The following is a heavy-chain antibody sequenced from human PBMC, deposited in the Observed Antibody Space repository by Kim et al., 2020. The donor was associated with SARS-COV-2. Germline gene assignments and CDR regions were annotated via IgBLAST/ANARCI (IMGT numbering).Heavy chain of an antibody. D-gene: IGHD3-16*01. CDR3: ARDLGLAPGPHLGY. J-gene: IGHJ4*02. CDR1: GDSINNYF. CDR2: VHYTGSP. Sequence: SETLSLTCTVSGDSINNYFWSWIRLSPGKGLEWIGYVHYTGSPVYNPSLRSRTTISVDTSRSQFSLKISSVTAADTAVYYCARDLGLAPGPHLGYWGRGILV. V-gene: IGHV4-59*01.